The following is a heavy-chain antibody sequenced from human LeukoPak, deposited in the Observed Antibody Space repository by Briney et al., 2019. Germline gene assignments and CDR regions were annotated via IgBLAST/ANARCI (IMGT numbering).Heavy chain of an antibody. D-gene: IGHD1-26*01. CDR3: ARRYSGSYGAFDI. J-gene: IGHJ3*02. V-gene: IGHV3-21*01. Sequence: GGSLRLSCAASGFTFSSYSMNWVRQAPGKGLEWVSSISSSSSYIYYADSVKGRFTISRDNAKNSLYLQMNSLRAEDTAVYYCARRYSGSYGAFDIWGQRTMVTVSS. CDR2: ISSSSSYI. CDR1: GFTFSSYS.